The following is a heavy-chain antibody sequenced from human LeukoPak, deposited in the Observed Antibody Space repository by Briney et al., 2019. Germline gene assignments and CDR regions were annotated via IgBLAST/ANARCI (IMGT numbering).Heavy chain of an antibody. J-gene: IGHJ4*02. CDR2: ISNDGSNK. D-gene: IGHD6-19*01. V-gene: IGHV3-30*12. CDR3: AKEADSSGWLFDY. CDR1: GFTFSSYG. Sequence: GRSLRLSCAASGFTFSSYGMHWVRQAPGKGLEWVALISNDGSNKYYADSVKGRFTISRDNSKNTLYLQMNSLRAEDTAVYYCAKEADSSGWLFDYWGQGTLVTVSS.